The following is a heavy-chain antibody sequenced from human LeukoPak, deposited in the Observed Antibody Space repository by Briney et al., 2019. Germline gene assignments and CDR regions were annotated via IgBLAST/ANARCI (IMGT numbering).Heavy chain of an antibody. CDR1: GFTFSSYA. J-gene: IGHJ4*02. V-gene: IGHV3-23*01. Sequence: GGSLRLSCAASGFTFSSYAMSWVRQAPGKGLEWVSAISGSGGSTYYADSVKGRFTISRDNSKNTLYLQMNSLRAEDTAVYYCARGLGYCSSTSCYTKDYWGQGTLVTVSS. CDR2: ISGSGGST. D-gene: IGHD2-2*02. CDR3: ARGLGYCSSTSCYTKDY.